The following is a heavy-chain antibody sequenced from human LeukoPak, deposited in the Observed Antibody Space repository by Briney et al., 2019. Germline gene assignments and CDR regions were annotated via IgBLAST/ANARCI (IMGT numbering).Heavy chain of an antibody. D-gene: IGHD3-3*01. V-gene: IGHV4-34*01. J-gene: IGHJ6*03. CDR1: GGSFSGYY. CDR2: INHSGST. CDR3: AREFWSGHYNPYYYYYMDV. Sequence: SETLSLTCAVYGGSFSGYYWSWIRQPPGKGLEWIGEINHSGSTNYNPSLKSRVTISVDTSKNQFSLKLSSVTAADTAVYYCAREFWSGHYNPYYYYYMDVWGKGTTVTVSS.